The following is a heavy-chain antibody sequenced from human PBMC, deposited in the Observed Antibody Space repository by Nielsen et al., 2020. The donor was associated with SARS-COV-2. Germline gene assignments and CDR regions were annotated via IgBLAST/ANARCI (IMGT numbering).Heavy chain of an antibody. V-gene: IGHV3-23*01. Sequence: GESLKISCTASGFIFSSYWMSWVRQAPGKGLEWVSTISGTGSSIYYADSVKGRFTISRDSSTNTLYLQMDGLRAEDTALYYCTKGQFPRIQVYYGMDVWGQGTTVTVSS. CDR3: TKGQFPRIQVYYGMDV. D-gene: IGHD5-18*01. J-gene: IGHJ6*02. CDR2: ISGTGSSI. CDR1: GFIFSSYW.